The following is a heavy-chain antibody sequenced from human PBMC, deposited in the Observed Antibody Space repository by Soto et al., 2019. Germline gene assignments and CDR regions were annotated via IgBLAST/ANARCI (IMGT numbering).Heavy chain of an antibody. J-gene: IGHJ6*02. CDR1: GFDFSTYA. V-gene: IGHV3-23*01. D-gene: IGHD3-10*01. CDR2: IGEGGVSR. CDR3: ARDSVTRVSSDIPGMDV. Sequence: GGSLRLSCVASGFDFSTYAMSWVRQAPGKGLEWVSVIGEGGVSRVYADAVKGRFTISRDNSKNTLYLQMTSLRVDDTAMYYCARDSVTRVSSDIPGMDVWGQGTTVTVSS.